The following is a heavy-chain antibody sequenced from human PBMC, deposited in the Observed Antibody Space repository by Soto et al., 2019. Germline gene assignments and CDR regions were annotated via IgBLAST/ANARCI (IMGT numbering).Heavy chain of an antibody. CDR1: GGSISSGAYY. CDR3: ARVGGGACYP. V-gene: IGHV4-31*03. D-gene: IGHD2-21*02. J-gene: IGHJ5*02. CDR2: IRYSGST. Sequence: QVQLQESGPGLVKPSQTLSLTCTVSGGSISSGAYYWSWIRQHPGKGLEWIGYIRYSGSTYYHPSLKSRVTISVDMSKNQFSLKLNSVTAADTAVYYCARVGGGACYPWGQGTLVTVSS.